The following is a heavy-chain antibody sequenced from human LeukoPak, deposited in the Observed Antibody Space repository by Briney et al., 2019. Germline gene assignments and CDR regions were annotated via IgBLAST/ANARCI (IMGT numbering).Heavy chain of an antibody. CDR3: ARDFATVGAADFEY. D-gene: IGHD1-26*01. CDR2: ISSSSSYI. CDR1: GFTFSSYS. V-gene: IGHV3-21*01. J-gene: IGHJ4*02. Sequence: GGSLRLSCAASGFTFSSYSMNWVRQAPGKGLEWVSSISSSSSYIYYADSVKGRFTISRDNAKNSLYLQMNSLRAEDTAVYYCARDFATVGAADFEYWGQGTLVTVSS.